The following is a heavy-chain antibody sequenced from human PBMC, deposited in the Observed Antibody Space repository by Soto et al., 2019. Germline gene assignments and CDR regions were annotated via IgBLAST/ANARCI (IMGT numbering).Heavy chain of an antibody. D-gene: IGHD4-4*01. CDR2: IYYSGGT. CDR1: GVSISSCGYY. Sequence: PSDTLSLSCPVSGVSISSCGYYWSWIPQHPGKGLESIRYIYYSGGTYYNPSIKSRVTISADTSKNQSSLKLSSVTDAATAVYYCARETTVTPNYYYYYGMDVWGQGTRVTVS. J-gene: IGHJ6*02. V-gene: IGHV4-31*03. CDR3: ARETTVTPNYYYYYGMDV.